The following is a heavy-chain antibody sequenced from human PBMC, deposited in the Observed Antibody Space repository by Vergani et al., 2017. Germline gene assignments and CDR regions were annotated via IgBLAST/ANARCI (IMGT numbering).Heavy chain of an antibody. V-gene: IGHV3-74*03. D-gene: IGHD3-9*01. Sequence: DVHLAESGGGFFQPGGSLRLSCSASGFSFNSYWMHWVRQVPGKGLLWVSRIKSDGRFTAYADSVKGRFTISRDNAQNTLYLQMISLRVEDTGVYYCARARCIETCYMSNWLDSWGQGTLVTVSS. CDR1: GFSFNSYW. CDR2: IKSDGRFT. J-gene: IGHJ5*01. CDR3: ARARCIETCYMSNWLDS.